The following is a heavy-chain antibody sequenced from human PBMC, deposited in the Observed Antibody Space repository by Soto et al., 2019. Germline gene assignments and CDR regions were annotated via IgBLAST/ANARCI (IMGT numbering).Heavy chain of an antibody. D-gene: IGHD5-18*01. CDR2: IIGNSGTT. J-gene: IGHJ4*01. V-gene: IGHV3-23*01. CDR3: AKGSTYSFYFDH. CDR1: GFSFSSYD. Sequence: PGGSVRLSCVASGFSFSSYDMSWVRQAPGKGLEWVSFIIGNSGTTYYADSVKGRFTISRDNSKNTLYLQMSRLGAEDTAAYYCAKGSTYSFYFDHWGQGTLVTV.